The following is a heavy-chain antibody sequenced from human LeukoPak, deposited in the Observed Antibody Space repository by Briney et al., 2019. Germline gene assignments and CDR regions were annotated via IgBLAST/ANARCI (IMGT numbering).Heavy chain of an antibody. J-gene: IGHJ3*02. CDR2: INPNSGGT. Sequence: ASVKVSCKASGYTFTGYYMQWLRQAPGQGLEWMGWINPNSGGTNYAQKFQGRVTMTRDTSISTAYMELSRLRSDDTAVYYCARGGLYYVWDAFDIWGQGTMVTVSS. V-gene: IGHV1-2*02. CDR3: ARGGLYYVWDAFDI. CDR1: GYTFTGYY. D-gene: IGHD3-16*01.